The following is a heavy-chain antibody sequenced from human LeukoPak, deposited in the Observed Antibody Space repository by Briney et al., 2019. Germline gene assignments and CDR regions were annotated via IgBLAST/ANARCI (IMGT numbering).Heavy chain of an antibody. Sequence: PSETLSLTCDVSGDSGASSGSYWSGWFRQPPGKGLEWIGYVHSSGSTKYNSSLGSRVTISMDTSRNQFSLKLSSVTAADTAVYYCARDSPDCSGGSCYGKGWFDPWGQGTLVTVSS. J-gene: IGHJ5*02. D-gene: IGHD2-15*01. CDR3: ARDSPDCSGGSCYGKGWFDP. CDR1: GDSGASSGSYW. V-gene: IGHV4-61*01. CDR2: VHSSGST.